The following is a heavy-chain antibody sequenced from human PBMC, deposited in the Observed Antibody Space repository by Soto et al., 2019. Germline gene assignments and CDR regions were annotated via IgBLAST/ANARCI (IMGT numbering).Heavy chain of an antibody. V-gene: IGHV1-8*01. CDR1: VETFTPLV. CDR3: ARGIKHGDYSRWFDP. D-gene: IGHD4-17*01. CDR2: MNPNSGNT. J-gene: IGHJ5*02. Sequence: APLKGSCQGFVETFTPLVIKWGGQAPGQGFEYLGWMNPNSGNTGYVKKFQGRVTMTRDTSMSTAYMELSSLRSEDTAVYYCARGIKHGDYSRWFDPWGPGTLVNVSS.